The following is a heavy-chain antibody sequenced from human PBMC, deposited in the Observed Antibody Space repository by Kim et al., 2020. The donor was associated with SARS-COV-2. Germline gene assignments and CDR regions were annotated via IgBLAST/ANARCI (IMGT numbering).Heavy chain of an antibody. V-gene: IGHV3-33*06. CDR1: GFTFSTYG. D-gene: IGHD2-15*01. Sequence: GGSLRLSCAASGFTFSTYGMHWVRQAPGEGLEWVAVIWYDGTKKYYADSVKGRFTISRDNSKNTLFLQMDSLRAEDTAVYYCVKPTADSHPGDYGMDVWGQGTTVTVSS. CDR3: VKPTADSHPGDYGMDV. J-gene: IGHJ6*02. CDR2: IWYDGTKK.